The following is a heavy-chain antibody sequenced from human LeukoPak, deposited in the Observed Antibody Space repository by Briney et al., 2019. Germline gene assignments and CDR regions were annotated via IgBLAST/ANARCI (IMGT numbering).Heavy chain of an antibody. V-gene: IGHV1-8*01. Sequence: GASVKVSCKASGYTFTSYDINWVRQATGQGLEWMGWMNPNSGNTGYAQKFQGRVTMTRNTSISTAYMELSSLRSEDTAVYYCARGRRLLWFGEPLLRYDYWGQGTLVTVSS. CDR3: ARGRRLLWFGEPLLRYDY. CDR2: MNPNSGNT. J-gene: IGHJ4*02. CDR1: GYTFTSYD. D-gene: IGHD3-10*01.